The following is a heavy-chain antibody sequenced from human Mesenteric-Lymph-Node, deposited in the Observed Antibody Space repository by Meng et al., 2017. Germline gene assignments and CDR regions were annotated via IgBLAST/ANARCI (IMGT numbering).Heavy chain of an antibody. J-gene: IGHJ4*02. CDR2: INHSGST. Sequence: QVQLQQWGAGLLKPSETLSLTRAVHGGSFSGYYWSWIRQPPGKGLEWIGEINHSGSTNYNPSLKSRVTISVDTSKNQFSLKLSSVTAADTAVYYCARGGGNSWYIDYWGQGTLVTVSS. D-gene: IGHD6-13*01. CDR1: GGSFSGYY. CDR3: ARGGGNSWYIDY. V-gene: IGHV4-34*01.